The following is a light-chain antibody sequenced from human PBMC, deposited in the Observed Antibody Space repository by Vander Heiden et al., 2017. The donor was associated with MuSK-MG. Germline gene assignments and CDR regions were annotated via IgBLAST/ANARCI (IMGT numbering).Light chain of an antibody. Sequence: DIVFTQSPDSLAVSLGERATINGKSSQSVLYSANNKDYLAWYQQKPGHPPKLLIYWASTRESGVPDRFSGSGSGTDFTLTVSSLQAEDVAVYYCQQYYRLPPTFGGGTKVQIK. J-gene: IGKJ4*01. CDR3: QQYYRLPPT. CDR2: WAS. V-gene: IGKV4-1*01. CDR1: QSVLYSANNKDY.